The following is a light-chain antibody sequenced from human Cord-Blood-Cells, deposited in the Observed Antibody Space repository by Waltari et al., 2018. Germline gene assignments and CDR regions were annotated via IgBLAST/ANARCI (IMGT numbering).Light chain of an antibody. CDR2: DVS. Sequence: QSALTQPASVSGSPGQSITISCTGTSSDVGGYNYVSWYQQHPGKAPKLMIYDVSKRPSGVSNRFSGSKSGNTASLTISGLQAEDEADYYRSSYTSSSTWVFCGGTKLT. CDR1: SSDVGGYNY. J-gene: IGLJ3*02. V-gene: IGLV2-14*01. CDR3: SSYTSSSTWV.